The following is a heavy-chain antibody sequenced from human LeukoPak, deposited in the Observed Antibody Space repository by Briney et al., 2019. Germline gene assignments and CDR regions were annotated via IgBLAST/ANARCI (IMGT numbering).Heavy chain of an antibody. Sequence: SETLSLTCTVSGGSTSSYYWSWIRQPPGKGLEWIGYIYYSGSTNYNPSLKSRVTISVDTPKNQFSLKLSSVTAADTAVYYCARNPGYRYLDYWGQGTLVTVSS. V-gene: IGHV4-59*08. J-gene: IGHJ4*02. D-gene: IGHD3-16*02. CDR1: GGSTSSYY. CDR2: IYYSGST. CDR3: ARNPGYRYLDY.